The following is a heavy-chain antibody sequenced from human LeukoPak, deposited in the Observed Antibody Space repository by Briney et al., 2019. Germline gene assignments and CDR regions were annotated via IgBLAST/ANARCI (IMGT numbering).Heavy chain of an antibody. Sequence: GGSLRLSCAASGFTFSDYYMSWIRQAPGKGLEWVSYISSSGSTIYYADSVKGRFTISRDNAKNSLYLQMNSMRAEDTAVYYCARDCGEVYCSGGSCYPKRDDAFDIWGQGTMVTVSS. V-gene: IGHV3-11*04. CDR1: GFTFSDYY. CDR3: ARDCGEVYCSGGSCYPKRDDAFDI. D-gene: IGHD2-15*01. CDR2: ISSSGSTI. J-gene: IGHJ3*02.